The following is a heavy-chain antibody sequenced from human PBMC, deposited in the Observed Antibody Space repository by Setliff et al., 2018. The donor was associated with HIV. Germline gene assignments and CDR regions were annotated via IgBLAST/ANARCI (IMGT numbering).Heavy chain of an antibody. CDR1: GGSITSNNYY. CDR3: ARESYFYYFDY. V-gene: IGHV4-39*07. Sequence: SETLSLTCTVSGGSITSNNYYWGWIRQPPGKGLEWIGSIYYSGSTYYNPSLKSRVTISVDTSKNQLSLKLSSVTAADAAVYYCARESYFYYFDYWGQGTLVTVSS. J-gene: IGHJ4*02. D-gene: IGHD3-10*01. CDR2: IYYSGST.